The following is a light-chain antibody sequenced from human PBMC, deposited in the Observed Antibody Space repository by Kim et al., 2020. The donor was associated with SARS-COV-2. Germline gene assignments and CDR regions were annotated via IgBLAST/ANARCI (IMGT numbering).Light chain of an antibody. CDR2: AAS. CDR1: QSISSY. Sequence: SVGDRVTITCRASQSISSYLNWYQQKPGKAPKLLIYAASSLQSGVPSRFSGSGSGTDFTLTISSLQPEDFATYYCQQSYSTPQLSFGGGTKVDIK. J-gene: IGKJ4*01. V-gene: IGKV1-39*01. CDR3: QQSYSTPQLS.